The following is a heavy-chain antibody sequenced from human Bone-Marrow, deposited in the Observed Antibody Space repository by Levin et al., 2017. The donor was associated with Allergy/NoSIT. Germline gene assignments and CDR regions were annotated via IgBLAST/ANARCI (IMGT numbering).Heavy chain of an antibody. CDR2: IYYSGST. D-gene: IGHD2-2*01. J-gene: IGHJ3*02. CDR1: GGSISSYY. Sequence: GSLRLSCTVSGGSISSYYWSWIRQPPGKGLEWIGYIYYSGSTNYNPSLKSRVTISVDTSKNQFSLKLSSVTAADTAVYYCARGEGDIVVVPAAMLAFDIWGQGTMVTVSS. CDR3: ARGEGDIVVVPAAMLAFDI. V-gene: IGHV4-59*08.